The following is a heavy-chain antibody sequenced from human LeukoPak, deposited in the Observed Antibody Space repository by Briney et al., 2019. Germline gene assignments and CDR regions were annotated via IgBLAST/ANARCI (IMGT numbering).Heavy chain of an antibody. V-gene: IGHV1-69-2*01. D-gene: IGHD6-13*01. CDR2: VDPEDGET. CDR1: GYTFTDYY. J-gene: IGHJ6*03. CDR3: ATGLVRRGYYYYYMDV. Sequence: ASVKVSCKASGYTFTDYYMHWVQQAPGKGLVWMGLVDPEDGETIYAEKFQGRVTITADTSTDTAYMELSSLRSEDTAVYYCATGLVRRGYYYYYMDVWGKGTTVTVSS.